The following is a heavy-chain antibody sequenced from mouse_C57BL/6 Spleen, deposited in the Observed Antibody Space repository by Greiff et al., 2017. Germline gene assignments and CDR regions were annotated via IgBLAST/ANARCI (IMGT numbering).Heavy chain of an antibody. CDR1: GFTFSSYG. D-gene: IGHD2-4*01. J-gene: IGHJ2*01. CDR3: ARLYDYDVGFDY. V-gene: IGHV5-6*01. Sequence: EVQRVESGGDLVKPGGSLKLSCAASGFTFSSYGMSWVRQTPDKRLEWVATISSGGSYTYYPDSVKGRFTISRDNAKNTLYLQMSSLKSEDTAMYYCARLYDYDVGFDYWGQGTTLTVSS. CDR2: ISSGGSYT.